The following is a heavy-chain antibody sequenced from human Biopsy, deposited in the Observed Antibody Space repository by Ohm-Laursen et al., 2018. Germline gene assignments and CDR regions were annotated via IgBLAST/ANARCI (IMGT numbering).Heavy chain of an antibody. CDR1: GGSVDDYF. CDR3: ARAAFGPFDS. V-gene: IGHV4-4*07. J-gene: IGHJ4*02. Sequence: GTLSLTCSVSGGSVDDYFWNWIRQPAGKGLEWIGRIYTSGSTNFNPSLKSRVTMSIDTSKNQFSLRLSPVTAADTAVYYCARAAFGPFDSWGQGALVTVSS. CDR2: IYTSGST. D-gene: IGHD3-16*01.